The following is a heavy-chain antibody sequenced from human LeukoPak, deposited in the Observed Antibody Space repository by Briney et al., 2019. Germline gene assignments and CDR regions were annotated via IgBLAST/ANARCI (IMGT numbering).Heavy chain of an antibody. V-gene: IGHV7-4-1*02. CDR2: INTNTGNP. CDR3: ARDYYGSGSAGFDY. D-gene: IGHD3-10*01. CDR1: GYTFTSYA. J-gene: IGHJ4*02. Sequence: ASVKVSCKASGYTFTSYAMNWVRQAPGQGLEWMGWINTNTGNPTYAQGFTGRFVFSLDTSVSTAYLQISSLKAEDTAVYYCARDYYGSGSAGFDYWGQGTLVTVSS.